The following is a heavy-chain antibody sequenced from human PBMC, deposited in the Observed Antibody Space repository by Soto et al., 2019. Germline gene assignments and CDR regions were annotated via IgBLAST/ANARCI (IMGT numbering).Heavy chain of an antibody. CDR2: ISGSGGST. D-gene: IGHD6-13*01. CDR3: NYLGSSWYWGAFDI. CDR1: GFTFSSYA. Sequence: PGGSLRLSCAASGFTFSSYAMSWVRQAPGKGLEWVSAISGSGGSTYYADSVKGRFTISRDNSKNTLYLQMNSLRAEDTAVYYCNYLGSSWYWGAFDIWGQGTMVTVSS. J-gene: IGHJ3*02. V-gene: IGHV3-23*01.